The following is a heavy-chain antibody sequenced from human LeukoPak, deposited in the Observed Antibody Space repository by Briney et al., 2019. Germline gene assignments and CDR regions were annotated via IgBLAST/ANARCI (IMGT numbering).Heavy chain of an antibody. D-gene: IGHD2-8*01. V-gene: IGHV3-21*01. CDR2: IRCCSSNI. J-gene: IGHJ6*03. CDR1: GFTSSSYS. CDR3: ARGLRMYYYYYYMDV. Sequence: GRSLRPSCAPSGFTSSSYSMNWVRQAPGRGLEWVSSIRCCSSNIYYADSVKGRFTISRDNAKNSLYLQINSLRAEDTAVYYCARGLRMYYYYYYMDVWGKGTTVTVSS.